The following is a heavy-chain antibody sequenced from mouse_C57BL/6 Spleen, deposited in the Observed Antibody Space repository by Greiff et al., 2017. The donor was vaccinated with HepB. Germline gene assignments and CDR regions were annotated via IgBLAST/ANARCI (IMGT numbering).Heavy chain of an antibody. D-gene: IGHD1-1*01. CDR2: INPSSGYT. Sequence: VQLQQSGAELARPGASVKMSCKASGYTFTSYTMHWVKQRPGQGLEWIGYINPSSGYTKYNQKFKDKATLTADKSSSTAYMQLSSLTSEDSAVYYCANYYGSRYDAMDYWGQGTSVTVSS. V-gene: IGHV1-4*01. CDR3: ANYYGSRYDAMDY. CDR1: GYTFTSYT. J-gene: IGHJ4*01.